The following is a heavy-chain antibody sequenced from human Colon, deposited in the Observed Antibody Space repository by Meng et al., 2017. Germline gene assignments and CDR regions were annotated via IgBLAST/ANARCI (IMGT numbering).Heavy chain of an antibody. D-gene: IGHD2-2*01. J-gene: IGHJ4*02. V-gene: IGHV4-30-4*01. Sequence: QVQLHESGPGVVKPSQNLSLTCTISGGSINSADYYCNWIRQSPGKGLEWLGYIHSSGNTYYTPSLKSRLTMSLDTSKNQFSLRLTSVTAADTAVYYCARNPVIPDARTFDFWGQGALVTVSS. CDR3: ARNPVIPDARTFDF. CDR2: IHSSGNT. CDR1: GGSINSADYY.